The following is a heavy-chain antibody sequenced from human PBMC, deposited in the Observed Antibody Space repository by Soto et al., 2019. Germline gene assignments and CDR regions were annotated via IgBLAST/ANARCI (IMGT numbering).Heavy chain of an antibody. CDR3: VRVPCSGCRSFDY. CDR2: INLSADRT. J-gene: IGHJ4*02. V-gene: IGHV1-46*03. CDR1: GYIFTNYY. D-gene: IGHD2-15*01. Sequence: QVQLVQSGTEVKKPGASVKVACKASGYIFTNYYIHWVRQAPGQGLEWMGIINLSADRTSYAQKFQGRFTVTMDTSTRTVYMELGSLRSEDTAVYYCVRVPCSGCRSFDYWGQGTLVTVSS.